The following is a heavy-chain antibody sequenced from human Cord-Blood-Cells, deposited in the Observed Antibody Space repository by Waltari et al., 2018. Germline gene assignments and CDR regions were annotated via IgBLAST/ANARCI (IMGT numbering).Heavy chain of an antibody. V-gene: IGHV1-69*01. CDR2: IIPIFGTA. J-gene: IGHJ5*02. CDR1: GGTFSSYA. D-gene: IGHD2-2*02. CDR3: AREDRVVVPAAIGWFDP. Sequence: QVQLVQSGAEVKKPGSSVKVSCKASGGTFSSYAISWVRQAPGQGLEWMGGIIPIFGTANYAQKFQGRVTITADESTSTAYMELSSLRSEDTAVYYCAREDRVVVPAAIGWFDPWGQGTLVTVSS.